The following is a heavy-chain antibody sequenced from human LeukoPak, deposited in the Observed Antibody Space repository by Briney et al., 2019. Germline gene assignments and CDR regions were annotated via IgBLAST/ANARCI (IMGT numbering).Heavy chain of an antibody. V-gene: IGHV4-4*07. CDR1: GGSISSYY. CDR2: IYTSGST. D-gene: IGHD3-10*01. CDR3: ARDMVRGVYTWFDP. Sequence: SETLSLTCTVSGGSISSYYWSWIRQPAGKGLEWIGRIYTSGSTNYNPSLKSRVTMSVDTSKNQFSLKLSSVTAADTAEYYCARDMVRGVYTWFDPWGQGTLVTVSS. J-gene: IGHJ5*02.